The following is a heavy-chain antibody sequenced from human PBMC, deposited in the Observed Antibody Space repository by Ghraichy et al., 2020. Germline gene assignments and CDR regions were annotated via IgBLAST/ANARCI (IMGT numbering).Heavy chain of an antibody. V-gene: IGHV4-39*01. Sequence: SETLSLTCTVSGGSLSSSNYYWGWIRQPPGKGLEWIGSIYYSGSTYYNPSLKSRVTISVDTSKNQFSLKLSSVTAADTAIYYCARQGAGWSGYDYRWYAFDIWGQGTMVTVSS. CDR1: GGSLSSSNYY. CDR2: IYYSGST. D-gene: IGHD5-12*01. J-gene: IGHJ3*02. CDR3: ARQGAGWSGYDYRWYAFDI.